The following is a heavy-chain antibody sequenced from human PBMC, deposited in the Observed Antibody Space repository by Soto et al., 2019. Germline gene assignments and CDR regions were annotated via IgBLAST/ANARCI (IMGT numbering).Heavy chain of an antibody. D-gene: IGHD1-26*01. V-gene: IGHV2-5*01. CDR3: TLGQDTRRGPIY. CDR2: ST. Sequence: QITLKESGPTLVQPTQTLTLTCTVSGFSLTTRGMTLGWIRQPPGRAPEWLALSTQYSPSLQSRLTFTKETSKNQVVRTMTNMDPVDTATYYCTLGQDTRRGPIYWGQGIMVTVSS. CDR1: GFSLTTRGMT. J-gene: IGHJ4*02.